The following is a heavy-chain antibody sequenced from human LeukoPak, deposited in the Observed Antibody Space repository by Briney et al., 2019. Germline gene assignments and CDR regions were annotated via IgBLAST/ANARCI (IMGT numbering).Heavy chain of an antibody. CDR3: ARDPSMVRGVTLFDY. J-gene: IGHJ4*02. CDR2: IIPILGIA. D-gene: IGHD3-10*01. Sequence: SVKVSCKASGGTFTSYTISWVRQAPGQGLEWMGRIIPILGIANYAQKFQGRVTITADKSTSTAYMELSSLRSEDTAVYYCARDPSMVRGVTLFDYWGQGTLVTVSS. V-gene: IGHV1-69*04. CDR1: GGTFTSYT.